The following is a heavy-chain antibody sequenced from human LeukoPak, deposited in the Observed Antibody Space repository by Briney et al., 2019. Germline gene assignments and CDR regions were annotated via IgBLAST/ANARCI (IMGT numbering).Heavy chain of an antibody. V-gene: IGHV1-8*01. CDR2: MNPNWGYT. J-gene: IGHJ3*02. D-gene: IGHD6-19*01. Sequence: ASVKVSCKASGYTFTSLDINWVRQAPGQGLEWMGWMNPNWGYTGYAQKFQARVTMTRDTSIDTAYMELSSLRSDDTAVYYCARVTGYSSGWRDAFDIWGQGTMVTVSS. CDR3: ARVTGYSSGWRDAFDI. CDR1: GYTFTSLD.